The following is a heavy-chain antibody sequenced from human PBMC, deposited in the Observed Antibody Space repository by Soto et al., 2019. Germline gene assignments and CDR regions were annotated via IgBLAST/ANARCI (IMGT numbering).Heavy chain of an antibody. CDR2: MYNTGST. J-gene: IGHJ6*02. D-gene: IGHD2-2*01. CDR1: GGSISSYY. CDR3: ASNIVLVPAAMAPAYYYYGMDV. V-gene: IGHV4-59*12. Sequence: PSETLSLTCTVSGGSISSYYWSWIRQPPGKGLEWIGYMYNTGSTIYNPSLKSRVTISVDTSKNQFSLKLSSVTAADTAVYYCASNIVLVPAAMAPAYYYYGMDVWGQGTTVTVSS.